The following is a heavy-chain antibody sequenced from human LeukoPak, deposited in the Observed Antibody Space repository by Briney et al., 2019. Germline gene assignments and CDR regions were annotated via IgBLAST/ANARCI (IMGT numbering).Heavy chain of an antibody. V-gene: IGHV3-30-3*01. J-gene: IGHJ4*02. CDR1: GFTFSSYA. Sequence: GRSLRLSCAASGFTFSSYAMHWVRQAPGKGLEWVAVISYDGSNKYYADSVKGRFTISRDNSKNTLYLQMNSLRAEDTAVYYCARDGEGYSSSAGDYWGQGTLVTVSS. D-gene: IGHD6-6*01. CDR2: ISYDGSNK. CDR3: ARDGEGYSSSAGDY.